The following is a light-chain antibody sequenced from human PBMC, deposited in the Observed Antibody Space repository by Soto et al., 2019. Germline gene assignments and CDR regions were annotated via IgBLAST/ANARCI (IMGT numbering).Light chain of an antibody. CDR1: SSNIGRNY. Sequence: QAVVTQPPSASGTPGQRVTISCSGSSSNIGRNYVYWYLQLPGTAPKLLIYGNNQRPSGVPDRFSGSKSGTSASLAISGLRSEDEADYYCAAWDDSLSVVFGGGTKVTVL. J-gene: IGLJ2*01. CDR3: AAWDDSLSVV. V-gene: IGLV1-47*01. CDR2: GNN.